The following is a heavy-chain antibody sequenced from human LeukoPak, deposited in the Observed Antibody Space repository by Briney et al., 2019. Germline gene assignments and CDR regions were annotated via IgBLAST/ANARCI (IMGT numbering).Heavy chain of an antibody. Sequence: SETLSLTCSVSGGSISSYYWSWIRQPPGKGLEWIGSIYNSGSTNYNPSLKSRLTISVDTSKNQFSLRLTSVTAADTAVYYCARHRQWLAPFDYWGQGTLVTVSS. V-gene: IGHV4-59*08. CDR1: GGSISSYY. D-gene: IGHD6-19*01. CDR2: IYNSGST. CDR3: ARHRQWLAPFDY. J-gene: IGHJ4*02.